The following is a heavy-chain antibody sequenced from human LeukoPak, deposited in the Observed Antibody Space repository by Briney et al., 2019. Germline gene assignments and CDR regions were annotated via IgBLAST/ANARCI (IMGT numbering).Heavy chain of an antibody. J-gene: IGHJ5*02. CDR2: ISSSSSYI. V-gene: IGHV3-21*01. CDR3: AINAGIRQWLVPQGVNCFDP. Sequence: GGSLRLSCAASGFTFSSYSMNWVRQAPGKGLEWVSSISSSSSYIYYADSVKGRFTISRDNAKNSLYLQMNSLRAEDTAVYYCAINAGIRQWLVPQGVNCFDPWGQGTLVTVSS. CDR1: GFTFSSYS. D-gene: IGHD6-19*01.